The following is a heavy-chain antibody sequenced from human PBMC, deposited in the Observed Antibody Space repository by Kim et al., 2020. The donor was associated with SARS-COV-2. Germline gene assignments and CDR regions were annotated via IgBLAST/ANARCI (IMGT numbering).Heavy chain of an antibody. V-gene: IGHV3-74*01. Sequence: VKGRFTISRDNANNTLYLHMNSLRPEDTAVYYCARAGDYDISGYYGFFHYWGQGALVTVSS. CDR3: ARAGDYDISGYYGFFHY. D-gene: IGHD3-22*01. J-gene: IGHJ1*01.